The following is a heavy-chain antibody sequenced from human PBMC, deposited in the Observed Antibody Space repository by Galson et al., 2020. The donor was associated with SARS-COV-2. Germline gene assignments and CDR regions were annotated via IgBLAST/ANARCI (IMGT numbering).Heavy chain of an antibody. D-gene: IGHD1-1*01. CDR1: GFSFINSA. CDR3: ARGNGSGAYLIDY. V-gene: IGHV3-33*01. J-gene: IGHJ4*02. Sequence: GESLKISCAASGFSFINSAMHWVRQAPGKGLEWVALMWSAGSDENYADSVRGRFTISRDNSKNTLYLQMNNLRGEDTAVYYCARGNGSGAYLIDYWGRGALVTVSS. CDR2: MWSAGSDE.